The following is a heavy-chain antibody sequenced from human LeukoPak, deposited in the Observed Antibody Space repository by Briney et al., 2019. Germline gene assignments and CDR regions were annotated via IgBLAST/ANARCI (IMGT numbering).Heavy chain of an antibody. J-gene: IGHJ4*02. V-gene: IGHV3-23*01. CDR2: ISGSGGST. CDR1: GFTFSSYA. CDR3: AKDFVLLWLGEFPGGFDY. D-gene: IGHD3-10*01. Sequence: QSGGSLRLSCAASGFTFSSYAMSWVRQAPGKGLEWVSAISGSGGSTYYADSVKGRFTISRDNSKNTLYLQMNSLRAEDTAVYYCAKDFVLLWLGEFPGGFDYWGQGTLVTVSS.